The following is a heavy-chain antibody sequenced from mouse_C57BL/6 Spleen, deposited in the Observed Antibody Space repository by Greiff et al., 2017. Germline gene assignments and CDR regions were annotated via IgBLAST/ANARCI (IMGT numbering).Heavy chain of an antibody. CDR1: GYSITSGYY. CDR2: ISYDGSN. Sequence: VQLQQSGPGLVKPSQSLSLTCSVTGYSITSGYYWNWIRQVPGNKLEWMGYISYDGSNNYNPSLKNRISITRDTSKNQFFLKLNSVTTEDTATYYCAREGVLGGYFDVWGTGTTVTVSS. V-gene: IGHV3-6*01. J-gene: IGHJ1*03. D-gene: IGHD2-14*01. CDR3: AREGVLGGYFDV.